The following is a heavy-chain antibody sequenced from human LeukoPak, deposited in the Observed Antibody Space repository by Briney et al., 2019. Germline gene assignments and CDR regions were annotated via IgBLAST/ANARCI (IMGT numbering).Heavy chain of an antibody. D-gene: IGHD6-19*01. CDR2: IFHNGGT. CDR3: ASRHQWLVPFYDS. Sequence: SETLSLTCSVSGGSIRTSTYYCGWIRQAPGKGLEWIGTIFHNGGTYYSPSLKSRVTISVDTSKNQFSLNLNSVTAADTAVYHCASRHQWLVPFYDSWSQGTLVTVSS. CDR1: GGSIRTSTYY. J-gene: IGHJ4*02. V-gene: IGHV4-39*01.